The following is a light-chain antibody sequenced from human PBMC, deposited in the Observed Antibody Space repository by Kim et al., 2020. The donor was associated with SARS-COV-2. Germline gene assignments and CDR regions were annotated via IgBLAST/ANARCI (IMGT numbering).Light chain of an antibody. Sequence: DIQMTQSPSTLSASVGDRVTITCRASQSINSWLAWYQQKPGKAPKLLIYDASSLESGVPSRFSGSGSGTEFTFTISSLQPDDFATYYCQQYNKFPPWTFGQGTKVDIK. J-gene: IGKJ1*01. CDR1: QSINSW. CDR3: QQYNKFPPWT. CDR2: DAS. V-gene: IGKV1-5*01.